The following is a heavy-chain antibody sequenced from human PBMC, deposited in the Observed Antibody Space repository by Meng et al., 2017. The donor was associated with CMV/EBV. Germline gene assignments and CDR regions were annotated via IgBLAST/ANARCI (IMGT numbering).Heavy chain of an antibody. CDR1: GFTLSSYW. J-gene: IGHJ4*02. Sequence: GGSLRLSCAASGFTLSSYWMSWVRQAPGKGLEWVANIKQDGSEKYYVDSVKGRFTISRDNAKNSLYLQMNSLRAEDTAVYYCARDRGYSYSDYWGQGTLVTVSS. CDR2: IKQDGSEK. D-gene: IGHD5-18*01. CDR3: ARDRGYSYSDY. V-gene: IGHV3-7*01.